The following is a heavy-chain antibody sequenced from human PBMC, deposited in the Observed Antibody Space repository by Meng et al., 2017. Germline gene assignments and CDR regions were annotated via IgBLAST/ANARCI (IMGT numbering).Heavy chain of an antibody. CDR3: ARDGHSYNYFDY. CDR1: GGSISSSSYY. V-gene: IGHV4-39*07. CDR2: IYYSGST. J-gene: IGHJ4*02. Sequence: LQLQESGPGLLKPSDTLSFTCTVSGGSISSSSYYWGWIRQPPGKGLEWIGSIYYSGSTYYNPSLKSRVTISVDTSKNQFSLKLSSVTAADTAVYYCARDGHSYNYFDYWGQGTLVTVSS. D-gene: IGHD5-18*01.